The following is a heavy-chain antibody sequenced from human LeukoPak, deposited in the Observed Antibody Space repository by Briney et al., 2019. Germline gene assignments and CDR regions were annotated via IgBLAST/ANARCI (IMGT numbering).Heavy chain of an antibody. D-gene: IGHD4-23*01. V-gene: IGHV4-34*01. Sequence: SETLSLTCAVYGGSFSGYYWSWIRQPPGKGLEWIGEINHSGSTNYNPSLKSRVTLSVDTSKNQFSLKLSSVTAADTAVYYCARGGNVDYWGQGTLVTVSS. CDR3: ARGGNVDY. CDR1: GGSFSGYY. J-gene: IGHJ4*02. CDR2: INHSGST.